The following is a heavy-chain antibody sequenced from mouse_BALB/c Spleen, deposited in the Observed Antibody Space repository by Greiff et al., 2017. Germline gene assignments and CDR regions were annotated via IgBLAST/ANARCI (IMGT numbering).Heavy chain of an antibody. J-gene: IGHJ2*01. CDR1: GFNIKDTY. Sequence: VQLQQSGAELVKPGASVKLSCTASGFNIKDTYMHWVKQRPEQGLEWNGRIDPANGNTKYDPKFQGKATITADTSSNTAYLQLSSLTSEDTAVYYCAREGYGSSQSFDYWGQGTTLTVSS. CDR2: IDPANGNT. CDR3: AREGYGSSQSFDY. V-gene: IGHV14-3*02. D-gene: IGHD1-1*01.